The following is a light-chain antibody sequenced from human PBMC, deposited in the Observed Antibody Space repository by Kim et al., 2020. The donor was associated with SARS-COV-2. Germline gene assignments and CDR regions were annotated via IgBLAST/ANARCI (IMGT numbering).Light chain of an antibody. V-gene: IGLV6-57*04. CDR1: SGSIDDYY. CDR3: QSYNRDNVL. Sequence: NFMLTQPQSVSESPGKTVTISCTRSSGSIDDYYVQGYQQRPGGVPTTVIYEDDQRPSGVSDRFSGSIGNSSNSASLTISGLRTEDEADYYCQSYNRDNVLFGGETQLTVL. J-gene: IGLJ2*01. CDR2: EDD.